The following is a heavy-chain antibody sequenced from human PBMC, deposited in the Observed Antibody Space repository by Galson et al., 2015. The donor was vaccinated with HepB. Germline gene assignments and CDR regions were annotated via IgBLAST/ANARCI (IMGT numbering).Heavy chain of an antibody. CDR1: GFTFSSYS. Sequence: SLRLSCAASGFTFSSYSMNWVRQAPGKGLEWISYISSSDTTIYYADSVKGRFTISRDNTKNSLYLQMSSLRAEDTAVYYCARDRRAYYYDTSGYDPYYYGLNVWGQGTTVTVSS. CDR3: ARDRRAYYYDTSGYDPYYYGLNV. CDR2: ISSSDTTI. D-gene: IGHD3-22*01. V-gene: IGHV3-48*04. J-gene: IGHJ6*02.